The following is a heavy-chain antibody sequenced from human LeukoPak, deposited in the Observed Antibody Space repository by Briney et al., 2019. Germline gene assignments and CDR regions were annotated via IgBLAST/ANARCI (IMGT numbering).Heavy chain of an antibody. J-gene: IGHJ4*02. CDR3: ATVDYYDSSGLDY. CDR1: GYTFTDYY. V-gene: IGHV1-69-2*01. D-gene: IGHD3-22*01. Sequence: ASVKVSCKVSGYTFTDYYMHWVQQAPGKGLEWMGLVDPEDGETIYAEKFQGRVTITADTSTDTAYMELSSLRSEDTAVHYCATVDYYDSSGLDYWGQGTLVTVSS. CDR2: VDPEDGET.